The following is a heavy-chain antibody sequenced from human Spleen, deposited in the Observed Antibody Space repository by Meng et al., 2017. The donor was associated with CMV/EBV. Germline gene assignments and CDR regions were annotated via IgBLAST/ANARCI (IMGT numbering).Heavy chain of an antibody. CDR3: ARENRDYDFRSGQTSWTHDY. Sequence: GESLKISCAASGFSFSGYWMSWVRHSPGKGLEWVANITHDRSEEYYLDSVKGRFTISRDNAKKSLYLQMNSLRAEDTAVYYCARENRDYDFRSGQTSWTHDYWGQGTLVTVSS. V-gene: IGHV3-7*01. D-gene: IGHD3-3*01. J-gene: IGHJ4*02. CDR2: ITHDRSEE. CDR1: GFSFSGYW.